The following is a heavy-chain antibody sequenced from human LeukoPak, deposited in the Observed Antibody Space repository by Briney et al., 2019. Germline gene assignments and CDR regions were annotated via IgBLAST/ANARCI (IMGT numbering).Heavy chain of an antibody. Sequence: GGSLRLSCAASGFTFSSYWMSWVRQAPGKGLEWVANIKQDGSEKYYVDSVKGRFTISRDNAKNSLYLQMNSLGAEDTAVYYCARGARPDSSGYCDFWGQGTLVTVSS. CDR1: GFTFSSYW. J-gene: IGHJ4*02. D-gene: IGHD3-22*01. V-gene: IGHV3-7*01. CDR3: ARGARPDSSGYCDF. CDR2: IKQDGSEK.